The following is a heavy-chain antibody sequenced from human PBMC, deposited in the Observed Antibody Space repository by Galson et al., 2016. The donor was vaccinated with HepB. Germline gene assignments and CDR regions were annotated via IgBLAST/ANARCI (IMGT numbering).Heavy chain of an antibody. D-gene: IGHD6-19*01. CDR1: GFTFSNYG. J-gene: IGHJ6*03. CDR3: ARGLSVAGDYYMGV. V-gene: IGHV3-33*01. CDR2: IWYDGSKK. Sequence: SLRLSCAASGFTFSNYGMHWVRQAPGKGLEWVAVIWYDGSKKYYVDSVKGRFTISRNNSKNTLSLQMNSLRADDTAVYYCARGLSVAGDYYMGVWGKGTTVTVSS.